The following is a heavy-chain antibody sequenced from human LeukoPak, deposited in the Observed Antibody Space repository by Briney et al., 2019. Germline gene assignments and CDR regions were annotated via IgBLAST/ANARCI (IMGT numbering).Heavy chain of an antibody. Sequence: PGGSLRLSCAASGFTFSSYAMSWVRQAPGKGLEWVSAISGSGGSTYYADSVKGRFTISRDNSKNTLYLQMNSLRAEDTAVYYCAKGDAYNSAVFLGYWGQGTLVTVSS. V-gene: IGHV3-23*01. D-gene: IGHD1-1*01. CDR3: AKGDAYNSAVFLGY. J-gene: IGHJ4*02. CDR2: ISGSGGST. CDR1: GFTFSSYA.